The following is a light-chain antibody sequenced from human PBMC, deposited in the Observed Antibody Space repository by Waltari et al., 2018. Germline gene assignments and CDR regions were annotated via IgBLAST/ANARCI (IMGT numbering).Light chain of an antibody. CDR3: ATWDNSLTAVV. J-gene: IGLJ2*01. V-gene: IGLV1-51*01. Sequence: QSVLPQPPSVPAARGQTVTISCPGSSSTIGNSFVSWYHQLPGATTKLLIYDNNKRPSGIPDRFSASKSGTSATLDITGLQIGDEADYYCATWDNSLTAVVFGGGTKLTVL. CDR1: SSTIGNSF. CDR2: DNN.